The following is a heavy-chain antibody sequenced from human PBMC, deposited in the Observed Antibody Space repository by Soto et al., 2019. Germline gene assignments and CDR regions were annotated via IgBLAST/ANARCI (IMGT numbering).Heavy chain of an antibody. Sequence: ASVKVSCKVSGYTLTELSMHWLRQAPGKGLEWMGGFDPEDGETIYAQKFQGRVTMTEDTSTDTAYMELSSLRSEDTAVYYCAAPNVSSGWYTVFDYWGQGTLVTVSS. CDR3: AAPNVSSGWYTVFDY. D-gene: IGHD6-19*01. J-gene: IGHJ4*02. CDR2: FDPEDGET. V-gene: IGHV1-24*01. CDR1: GYTLTELS.